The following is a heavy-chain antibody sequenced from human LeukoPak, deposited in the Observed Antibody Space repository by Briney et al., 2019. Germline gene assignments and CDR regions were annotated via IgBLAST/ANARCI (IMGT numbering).Heavy chain of an antibody. Sequence: SETLSLTCTVSGGSISSYYWSWIRQPPGKGLEWIGYIYYSGSTNYNPSLKSRVTISVDTSKNQFSLKLSSVTAADTAVYYCARGELRDWFDPWGQGTLVTVSS. V-gene: IGHV4-59*12. CDR1: GGSISSYY. CDR2: IYYSGST. D-gene: IGHD2-21*01. CDR3: ARGELRDWFDP. J-gene: IGHJ5*02.